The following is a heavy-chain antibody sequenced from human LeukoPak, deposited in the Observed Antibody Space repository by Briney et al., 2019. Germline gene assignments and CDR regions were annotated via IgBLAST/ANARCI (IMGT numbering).Heavy chain of an antibody. CDR2: INAGNGHT. Sequence: ASGEVSGKGSGYTLTNYAIHWVRQAPGQRLEGLGWINAGNGHTKYSQKFQGRVTITRDTSATIAYMELTSLTSEDTAVYSCARGYCSSTSCQYYFDYWGQGTLVTVSS. CDR3: ARGYCSSTSCQYYFDY. J-gene: IGHJ4*02. D-gene: IGHD2-2*01. CDR1: GYTLTNYA. V-gene: IGHV1-3*01.